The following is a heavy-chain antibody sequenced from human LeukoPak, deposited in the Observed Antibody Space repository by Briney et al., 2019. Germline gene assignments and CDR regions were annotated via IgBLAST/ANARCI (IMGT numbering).Heavy chain of an antibody. CDR1: GLTFSSYD. CDR3: DTRPRF. CDR2: ISNSGNTI. Sequence: GGSLRLSCVGSGLTFSSYDMNWVRQAPGKGLEWISYISNSGNTIYYADSVKGRFTISRDNAKNSLYLQMNSLRAEDTAVYYCDTRPRFWGQGTLVTVSS. D-gene: IGHD2-2*01. V-gene: IGHV3-48*03. J-gene: IGHJ4*02.